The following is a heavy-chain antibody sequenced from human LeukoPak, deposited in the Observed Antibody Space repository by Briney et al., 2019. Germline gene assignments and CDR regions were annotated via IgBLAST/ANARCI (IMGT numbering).Heavy chain of an antibody. CDR2: INPNNGGT. V-gene: IGHV1-2*02. CDR3: ARDRVPFYSSTFKDYYLQYGLDV. D-gene: IGHD6-13*01. J-gene: IGHJ6*02. Sequence: AASVTVSCKASGYTFTGHYIRWVRQAPGQGLEWMGWINPNNGGTSYAQKFQGRVSVTRDTSISTAYMEVSRLRSDDTALYYCARDRVPFYSSTFKDYYLQYGLDVWGQGTTVTVSS. CDR1: GYTFTGHY.